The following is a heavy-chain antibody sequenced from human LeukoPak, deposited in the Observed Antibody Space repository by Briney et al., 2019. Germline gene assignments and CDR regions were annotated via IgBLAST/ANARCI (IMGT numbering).Heavy chain of an antibody. CDR3: VRGTTVATLYSFDY. J-gene: IGHJ4*02. Sequence: GGSLRLSCAVSGFTVSSNFMSWVRQAPGKGLEWVSVLFSGSTPYYADSVKGRFTISRDKSKNTLFLQMDSLRVEDTAVYYCVRGTTVATLYSFDYWGQGTLVTVSS. D-gene: IGHD4-23*01. CDR1: GFTVSSNF. CDR2: LFSGSTP. V-gene: IGHV3-53*01.